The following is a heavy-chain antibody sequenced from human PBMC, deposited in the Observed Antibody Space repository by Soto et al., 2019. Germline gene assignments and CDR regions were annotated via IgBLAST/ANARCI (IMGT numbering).Heavy chain of an antibody. J-gene: IGHJ4*02. Sequence: EVQLLESGGGLVQPGGSLRLSCAASGFMFKKYAMSWVHQAPGKGLEWVSGISGSDGRTSYAESVKGRFTISRDNSKSTLHLQMNSLRPEDTAMYYCAKDPLSSLATRLYYFDHWGQGNLVTVSS. V-gene: IGHV3-23*01. CDR1: GFMFKKYA. CDR3: AKDPLSSLATRLYYFDH. CDR2: ISGSDGRT. D-gene: IGHD2-21*02.